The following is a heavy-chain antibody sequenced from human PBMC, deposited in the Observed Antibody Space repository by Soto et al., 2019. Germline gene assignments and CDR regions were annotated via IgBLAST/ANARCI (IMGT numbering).Heavy chain of an antibody. CDR2: IIPILGIA. V-gene: IGHV1-69*02. CDR3: WCYYGSASYYHLDY. J-gene: IGHJ4*02. D-gene: IGHD3-10*01. CDR1: GGTFSSYT. Sequence: QVQLVQSGAEVKKPGSSVKVSCKASGGTFSSYTISWVRQAPGQGLEWMGRIIPILGIANYAQKFQGRVTITADKSTSTAYMELSSLRSEDTAVYYCWCYYGSASYYHLDYWGQGTLVTVSS.